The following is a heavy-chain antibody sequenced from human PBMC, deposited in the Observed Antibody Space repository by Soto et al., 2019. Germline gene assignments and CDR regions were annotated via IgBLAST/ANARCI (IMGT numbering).Heavy chain of an antibody. Sequence: EVQLLESGGGLVQPGGSLRLSCAASAFSFSSYAMSWVRQAPGKGLEWVSAISASGGSTYYADSVKGRFTISRDSSENTLYLQMSSLRADVTAVYYCAKGSGNSVYNFDNWGQGTLVTVSS. D-gene: IGHD1-26*01. CDR1: AFSFSSYA. CDR3: AKGSGNSVYNFDN. J-gene: IGHJ4*02. CDR2: ISASGGST. V-gene: IGHV3-23*01.